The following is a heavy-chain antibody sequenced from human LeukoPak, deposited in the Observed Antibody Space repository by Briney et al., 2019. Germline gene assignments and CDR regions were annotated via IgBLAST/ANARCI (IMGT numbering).Heavy chain of an antibody. CDR1: GGSISSYY. CDR3: ARDYYDSSGDAFDI. J-gene: IGHJ3*02. D-gene: IGHD3-22*01. CDR2: IYYSGST. Sequence: SETLSPTCTVSGGSISSYYWSWIRQPPGKGLEWIGYIYYSGSTNYNPSLKSRVTISVDTSKNQFSLKLSSVTAADTAVYYCARDYYDSSGDAFDIWGQGTMVTVSS. V-gene: IGHV4-59*01.